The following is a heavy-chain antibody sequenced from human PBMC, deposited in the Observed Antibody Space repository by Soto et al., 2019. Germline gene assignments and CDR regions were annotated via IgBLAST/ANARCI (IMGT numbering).Heavy chain of an antibody. D-gene: IGHD4-4*01. V-gene: IGHV4-59*08. Sequence: QVQLQESGPGLVKPSETLSQTCTVSGGSINSYCWSWIRQPPGKGLEWIAYIFDSGNANYNPSLKSRVTISVDTSKNQFSLKLTSVTAADTAVYYCARHRRTTVAKFYFDNWGQGALVTVSS. CDR1: GGSINSYC. CDR3: ARHRRTTVAKFYFDN. J-gene: IGHJ4*02. CDR2: IFDSGNA.